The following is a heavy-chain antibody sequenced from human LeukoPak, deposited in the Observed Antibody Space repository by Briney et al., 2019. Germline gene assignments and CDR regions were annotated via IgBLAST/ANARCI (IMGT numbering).Heavy chain of an antibody. CDR2: ISYDGSNK. Sequence: GGSLRLSCAASGFPFSSYAMHWVRQAPGKGLEWVAVISYDGSNKYYADSVKGRFTISRDNSKNTLYLQMNSLRAEDTAVYYCARKLIVVVTGYQEGQAFDIWGQGTMVTVSS. D-gene: IGHD2-21*02. J-gene: IGHJ3*02. CDR3: ARKLIVVVTGYQEGQAFDI. CDR1: GFPFSSYA. V-gene: IGHV3-30*14.